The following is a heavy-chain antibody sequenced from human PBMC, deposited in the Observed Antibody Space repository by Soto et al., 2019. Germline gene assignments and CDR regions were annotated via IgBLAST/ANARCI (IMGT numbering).Heavy chain of an antibody. CDR2: ISGSGGST. J-gene: IGHJ6*02. Sequence: PGGSLRLSCAASGFTFSSYAMSWVRQAPGKGLEWVSAISGSGGSTYYADSVKGRFTISRDNSKNTLYLQMNSLRAEDTAVYYCAKDGISQQLVRDYYYYGMDVWGQGTTVTVSS. CDR3: AKDGISQQLVRDYYYYGMDV. D-gene: IGHD6-13*01. V-gene: IGHV3-23*01. CDR1: GFTFSSYA.